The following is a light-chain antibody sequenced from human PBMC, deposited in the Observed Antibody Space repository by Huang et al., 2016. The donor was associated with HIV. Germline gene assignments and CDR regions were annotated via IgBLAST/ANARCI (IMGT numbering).Light chain of an antibody. V-gene: IGKV3-20*01. CDR1: QSVRSNY. J-gene: IGKJ1*01. CDR3: HQYGSSPQT. CDR2: GAS. Sequence: EIVLTQSPGTLSLSPGERAALACKATQSVRSNYLAWYQQKPGQAPRLLIYGASSRDTGIPDRFSGSGSETDFTLTIRRLEPEDFAVYYCHQYGSSPQTFGQGTKVEIK.